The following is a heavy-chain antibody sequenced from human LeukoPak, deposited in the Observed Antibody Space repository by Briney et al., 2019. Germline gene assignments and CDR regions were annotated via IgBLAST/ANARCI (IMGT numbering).Heavy chain of an antibody. CDR1: GYSFTSYW. CDR3: ARQVGKTYYDILTGYSYWFDP. CDR2: IYPGDSDT. V-gene: IGHV5-51*01. Sequence: GESLKISCKGSGYSFTSYWIGWVRQIPGKGLEWMGIIYPGDSDTRYSPSFRGQVTISADKSISTAYLQWSSLKASDTAMYYCARQVGKTYYDILTGYSYWFDPWGQGTLVTVSS. J-gene: IGHJ5*02. D-gene: IGHD3-9*01.